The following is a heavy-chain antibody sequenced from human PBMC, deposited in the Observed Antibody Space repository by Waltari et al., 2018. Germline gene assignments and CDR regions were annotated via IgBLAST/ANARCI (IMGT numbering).Heavy chain of an antibody. CDR2: IYHSGST. J-gene: IGHJ6*02. D-gene: IGHD2-15*01. CDR1: GYSISSGYY. V-gene: IGHV4-38-2*02. CDR3: ARDRGGYCSGGSCPNYYYYGMDV. Sequence: QVQLQESGPGLVKPSETLSLTCAVSGYSISSGYYWGWIRQPPGKGLEGIGSIYHSGSTYYNPSLKSRVTISVDTSKNQFSLKLSAVTAADTAVYYCARDRGGYCSGGSCPNYYYYGMDVWGQGTTVTVSS.